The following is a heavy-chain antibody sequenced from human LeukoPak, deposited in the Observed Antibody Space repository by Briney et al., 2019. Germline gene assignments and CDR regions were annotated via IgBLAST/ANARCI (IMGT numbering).Heavy chain of an antibody. CDR3: ARGRMTTVTMYHFDY. CDR1: GFSLSTSGMC. D-gene: IGHD4-17*01. Sequence: SGPTLVKPIQTLTLTCTFSGFSLSTSGMCVSWIRQPPGKALEWLARIDWDDDKYYSTSLKTRLTISKDTSKNQVVLTMTNMDPVDTATYYCARGRMTTVTMYHFDYWGQGTLVTVSS. CDR2: IDWDDDK. V-gene: IGHV2-70*11. J-gene: IGHJ4*02.